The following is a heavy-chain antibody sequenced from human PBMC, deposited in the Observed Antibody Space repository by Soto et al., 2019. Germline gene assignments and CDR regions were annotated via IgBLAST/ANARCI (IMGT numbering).Heavy chain of an antibody. CDR2: ISSSSSYI. CDR3: ARDRSPYYYDSSGYYLNYYYYGMDV. D-gene: IGHD3-22*01. V-gene: IGHV3-21*01. J-gene: IGHJ6*02. CDR1: GFTFSSYS. Sequence: SLRLSCAASGFTFSSYSMNWVRQAPGKGLEWVSSISSSSSYIYYADSVKGRFTISRDNAKNSLYLQMNSLRAEDTAVYYCARDRSPYYYDSSGYYLNYYYYGMDVWGQGTTVTVSS.